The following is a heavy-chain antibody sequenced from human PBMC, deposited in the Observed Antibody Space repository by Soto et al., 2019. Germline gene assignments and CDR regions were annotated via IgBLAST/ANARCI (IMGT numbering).Heavy chain of an antibody. V-gene: IGHV3-53*01. J-gene: IGHJ6*02. CDR2: IYTGGNT. Sequence: GGSLRLSCAASGFTVTSYYMSWVRQSPGKGLEWVSLIYTGGNTNYADSVKGRFTISRDNSKNTLYLQMNSLRAEDTAVYYCARDYYYGSGNYYRADYYHYGMDVWGQGTTVTVSS. CDR3: ARDYYYGSGNYYRADYYHYGMDV. CDR1: GFTVTSYY. D-gene: IGHD3-10*01.